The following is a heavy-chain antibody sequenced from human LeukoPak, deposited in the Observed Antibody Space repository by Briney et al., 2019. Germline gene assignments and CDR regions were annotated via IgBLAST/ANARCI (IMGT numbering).Heavy chain of an antibody. J-gene: IGHJ3*02. CDR3: AKALRITIFGVVIIVDAFDI. D-gene: IGHD3-3*01. CDR1: GFMLSSHW. V-gene: IGHV3-23*01. Sequence: QPGGSLRLSCAASGFMLSSHWRSWVRQAPGKGLEWVSTITGTGGSTYYANSVKGRFTISRDNSKNTLSLQMNSLRAEDTAVYYCAKALRITIFGVVIIVDAFDIWGQGTMVTVSS. CDR2: ITGTGGST.